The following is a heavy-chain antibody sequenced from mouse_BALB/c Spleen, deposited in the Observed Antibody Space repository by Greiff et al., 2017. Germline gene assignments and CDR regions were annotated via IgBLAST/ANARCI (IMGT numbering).Heavy chain of an antibody. CDR3: ARLGNWFAY. V-gene: IGHV5-9-3*01. J-gene: IGHJ3*01. D-gene: IGHD4-1*01. CDR1: GFTFSSYA. CDR2: ISSGGSYT. Sequence: EVKVVESGGGLVKPGGSLKLSCAASGFTFSSYAMSWVRQTPEKRLEWVATISSGGSYTYYPDSVKGRFTISRDNAKNTLYLQMSSLRSEDTAMYYCARLGNWFAYWGQGTLVTVSA.